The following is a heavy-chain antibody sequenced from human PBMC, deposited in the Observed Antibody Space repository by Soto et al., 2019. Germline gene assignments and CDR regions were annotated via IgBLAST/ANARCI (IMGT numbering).Heavy chain of an antibody. Sequence: GESLKISCNGSGYSFTSYWIGWVRQMPGKGLEWMAIIYPGDSDTRYSPSFQGQVTISADKSISTAYLQWSSLKASDTALYYCARGYNSGWSIHPYNSGWSLHPYYFDSWGQGTLVTVSS. V-gene: IGHV5-51*01. CDR2: IYPGDSDT. D-gene: IGHD6-19*01. J-gene: IGHJ4*02. CDR3: ARGYNSGWSIHPYNSGWSLHPYYFDS. CDR1: GYSFTSYW.